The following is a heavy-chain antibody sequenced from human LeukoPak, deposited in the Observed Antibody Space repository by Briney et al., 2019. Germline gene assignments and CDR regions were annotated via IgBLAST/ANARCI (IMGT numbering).Heavy chain of an antibody. CDR1: GLTFSSYA. J-gene: IGHJ4*02. CDR3: TTLDFDY. CDR2: ISGSGGST. Sequence: PGGSLRLSCAASGLTFSSYAMSWVRQAPGKGLEWVSAISGSGGSTYYADSVKGRFTISRDNSKNTLYLQMNSLKTEDTAVYYCTTLDFDYWGQGTLVTVSS. D-gene: IGHD1-1*01. V-gene: IGHV3-23*01.